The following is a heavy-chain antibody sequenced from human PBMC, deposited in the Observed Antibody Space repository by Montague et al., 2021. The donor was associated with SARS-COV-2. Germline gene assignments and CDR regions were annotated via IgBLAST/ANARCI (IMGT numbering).Heavy chain of an antibody. D-gene: IGHD3-22*01. CDR1: GGSISSSSSY. Sequence: SETLSLTCTVSGGSISSSSSYWGWIRQPPGMGLEWIGSIYYSGGTYYNPSLKSRITISVDPSKNQFSLRLTSVTAADTAVYYCARDIRIPMLIVIQGYGMDVWGQGTTVTVSS. V-gene: IGHV4-39*07. CDR3: ARDIRIPMLIVIQGYGMDV. J-gene: IGHJ6*02. CDR2: IYYSGGT.